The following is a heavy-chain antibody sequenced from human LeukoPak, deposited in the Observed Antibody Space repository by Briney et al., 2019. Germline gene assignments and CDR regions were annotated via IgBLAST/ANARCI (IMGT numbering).Heavy chain of an antibody. CDR1: GFSFGSYF. J-gene: IGHJ4*02. D-gene: IGHD3-10*01. V-gene: IGHV3-7*01. CDR3: AREVPGSSSLAY. CDR2: MNQDGSEK. Sequence: GGSLRLSCAASGFSFGSYFMTWVRQAPGKGLEWVANMNQDGSEKYYVDSVKGRFTISRDNAKNSLYLQMNSLRVEDTAMYYCAREVPGSSSLAYWGQGTLVTVSS.